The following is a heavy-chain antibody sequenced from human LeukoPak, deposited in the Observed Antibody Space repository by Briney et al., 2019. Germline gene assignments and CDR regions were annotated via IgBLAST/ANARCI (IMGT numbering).Heavy chain of an antibody. CDR1: EYTFTNYW. D-gene: IGHD5-18*01. CDR2: IYPGDSDT. V-gene: IGHV5-51*01. J-gene: IGHJ4*02. Sequence: GESLKISCKASEYTFTNYWIAWVRQLPGKGLEWMGLIYPGDSDTRYRPSFQGQVRISADKSISTAYLQWSSLKASDTAMYYCARRGYGYSQPDYWGQGTLVTVSS. CDR3: ARRGYGYSQPDY.